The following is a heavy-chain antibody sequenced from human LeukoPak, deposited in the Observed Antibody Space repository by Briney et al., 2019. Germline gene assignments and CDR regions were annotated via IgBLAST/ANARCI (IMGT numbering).Heavy chain of an antibody. J-gene: IGHJ6*03. Sequence: GGSLRLSCAASGFTFSSYSMNWVRQAPGKGLEWVANIKQDGSEKYYVDSVKGRFTISRDNAKNSLYLQMNSLRAEDTAVYYCARGTYYYYYYMDVWGKGTTVTVSS. V-gene: IGHV3-7*01. CDR2: IKQDGSEK. CDR3: ARGTYYYYYYMDV. CDR1: GFTFSSYS.